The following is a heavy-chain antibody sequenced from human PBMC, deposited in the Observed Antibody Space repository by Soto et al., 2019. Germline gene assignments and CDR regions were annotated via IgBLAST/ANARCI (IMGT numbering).Heavy chain of an antibody. J-gene: IGHJ6*02. CDR3: GALRAVATQQGVDYYYGMDV. CDR2: IIPIFGTA. Sequence: QVQLVQSGAEVKKPGSSVKVSCKASGGIFSSYAISWVRQAPGQGLEWMGGIIPIFGTANYAQKFQGRVTITADESTSTAYMELSSLRSEDTAVYYCGALRAVATQQGVDYYYGMDVWGQGTTVTVSS. V-gene: IGHV1-69*12. CDR1: GGIFSSYA. D-gene: IGHD5-12*01.